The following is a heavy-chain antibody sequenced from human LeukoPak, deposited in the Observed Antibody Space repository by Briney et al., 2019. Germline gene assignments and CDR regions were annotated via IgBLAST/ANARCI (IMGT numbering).Heavy chain of an antibody. D-gene: IGHD2-2*01. CDR3: ARSSVPAARVGYYYYGMDV. CDR1: AFTFSTYA. V-gene: IGHV3-30-3*01. Sequence: PGGSLRLSCAASAFTFSTYAMHWVRQAPGKGLEWVAVISYDGSNKYYADFVKGRFTISRDNSKNTLYLQMNSLRAEDTAVYYCARSSVPAARVGYYYYGMDVWGQGTTVTVSS. J-gene: IGHJ6*02. CDR2: ISYDGSNK.